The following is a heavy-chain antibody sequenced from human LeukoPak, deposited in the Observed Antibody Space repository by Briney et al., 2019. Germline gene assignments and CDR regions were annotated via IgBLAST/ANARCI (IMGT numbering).Heavy chain of an antibody. J-gene: IGHJ3*02. CDR1: GGSFSGYY. D-gene: IGHD3-22*01. CDR3: ARGYYYDSSGYYYDKLGAFDI. Sequence: PSETLSLTCAVYGGSFSGYYWSWIRQPPGKGLEWIGEINHSGSTNYNPSLKSRVTISVDTSKNQFSLKLSSVTAADTAVYYCARGYYYDSSGYYYDKLGAFDIWGQGTMVTVSS. CDR2: INHSGST. V-gene: IGHV4-34*01.